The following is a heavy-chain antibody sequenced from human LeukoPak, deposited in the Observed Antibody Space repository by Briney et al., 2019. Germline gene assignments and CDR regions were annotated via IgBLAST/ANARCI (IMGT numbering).Heavy chain of an antibody. CDR2: ISWDGTT. V-gene: IGHV3-43*01. D-gene: IGHD3-22*01. CDR1: GFTFEDYT. Sequence: GGSLRLSCVASGFTFEDYTMHWVRQAPGKTLEWVSLISWDGTTYYTDSVKGRFTISRDNSKNSLYLQMDTLRSEDTAFYYCVKDLSYESSGHVLEYWGQGSLVTVSS. CDR3: VKDLSYESSGHVLEY. J-gene: IGHJ4*02.